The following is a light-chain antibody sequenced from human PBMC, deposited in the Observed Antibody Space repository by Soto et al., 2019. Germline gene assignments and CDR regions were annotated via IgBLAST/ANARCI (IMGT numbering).Light chain of an antibody. CDR1: QSISTR. V-gene: IGKV1-5*03. J-gene: IGKJ1*01. CDR3: QQYNSYSPT. Sequence: DIQMTQSPSTLSASVGDRVTITCRASQSISTRLAWYQQEPGKAPKLLIHKASSLQSGVPSRFSGSGSGTDFTLTISSLHPDDFATYYCQQYNSYSPTFGQGTRVEI. CDR2: KAS.